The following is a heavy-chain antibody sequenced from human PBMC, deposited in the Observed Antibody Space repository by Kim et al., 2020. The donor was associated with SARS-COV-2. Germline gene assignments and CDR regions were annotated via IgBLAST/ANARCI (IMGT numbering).Heavy chain of an antibody. CDR3: ASSYSSGWYDY. CDR1: GYTFTSYA. J-gene: IGHJ4*02. Sequence: ASVKVSCKASGYTFTSYAMHWARQAPGQRLEWMGWINADNGNTKYSQKLQDRVTITRDTSASTAYMELSSLRSEDTAVYYCASSYSSGWYDYWGQGNLVTVSS. CDR2: INADNGNT. V-gene: IGHV1-3*01. D-gene: IGHD6-19*01.